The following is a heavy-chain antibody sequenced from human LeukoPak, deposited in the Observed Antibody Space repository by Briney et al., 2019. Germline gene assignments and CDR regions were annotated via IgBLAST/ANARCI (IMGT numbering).Heavy chain of an antibody. CDR2: IDYSGST. D-gene: IGHD1-26*01. V-gene: IGHV4-59*11. CDR3: ARGQAHRYSGSLSDAFDI. J-gene: IGHJ3*02. CDR1: GGSISSHY. Sequence: SETLSLTCTVSGGSISSHYWSWIRQPPGKGLEWIGYIDYSGSTNYNPSLKSRVTISVDTSKNQFSLRLSSVTAADTAVYYCARGQAHRYSGSLSDAFDIWGQGTMVTVSS.